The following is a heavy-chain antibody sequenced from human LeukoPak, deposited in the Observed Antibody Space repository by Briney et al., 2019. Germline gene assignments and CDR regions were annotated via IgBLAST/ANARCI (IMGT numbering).Heavy chain of an antibody. CDR3: ARGYSSSWSRILDY. V-gene: IGHV4-59*01. CDR2: IYYSGST. Sequence: PSETLSLTCTVPGGSISSYYWSWIRQPPGKGLEWIGYIYYSGSTNYNPSLKSRVIISVDTSKNQFSLKPSSVTAADTAVYYCARGYSSSWSRILDYWGQGTLVTVSS. D-gene: IGHD6-13*01. CDR1: GGSISSYY. J-gene: IGHJ4*02.